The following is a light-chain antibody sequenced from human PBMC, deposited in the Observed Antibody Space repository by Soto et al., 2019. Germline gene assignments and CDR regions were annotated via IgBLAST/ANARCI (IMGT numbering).Light chain of an antibody. CDR3: QQSYSNSIT. J-gene: IGKJ5*01. Sequence: DIQMTQSPSSLSASVGDRVTITRRASQSISSYLNWYQQTPGKAPKILIYAASSLQSGVPSRFSGIGSGTDFTLPISSLQPEDFETYYCQQSYSNSITFGQGTRLEIK. CDR2: AAS. V-gene: IGKV1-39*01. CDR1: QSISSY.